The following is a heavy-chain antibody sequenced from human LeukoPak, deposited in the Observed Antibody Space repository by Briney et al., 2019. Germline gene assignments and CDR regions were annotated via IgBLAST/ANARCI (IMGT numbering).Heavy chain of an antibody. CDR1: GGSVSSGSYY. J-gene: IGHJ4*02. Sequence: SETLSLTCTVSGGSVSSGSYYWSWIRQPPGKGLEWIGYIYYSGSTNYNPSLKSRVTISVDTSKNQFSLKLSSVTAADTAVYYCARDTTNVYYYDTSGYDHWGQGTLVTVSS. V-gene: IGHV4-61*01. D-gene: IGHD3-22*01. CDR2: IYYSGST. CDR3: ARDTTNVYYYDTSGYDH.